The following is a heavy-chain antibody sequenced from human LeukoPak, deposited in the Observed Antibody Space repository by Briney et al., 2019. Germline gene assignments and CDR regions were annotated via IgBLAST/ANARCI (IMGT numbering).Heavy chain of an antibody. D-gene: IGHD2-21*02. CDR2: IKSKTDGGTT. CDR1: GFTFSNAW. J-gene: IGHJ4*02. V-gene: IGHV3-15*01. Sequence: GGSLRLSCAASGFTFSNAWMSWVRQAPGKGLEWVGRIKSKTDGGTTDYAAPVKGRFTSSREDSKSTLYLQMNSLKTEDTDVYYCTTAIVVVTATYYWGQGTLVTVSS. CDR3: TTAIVVVTATYY.